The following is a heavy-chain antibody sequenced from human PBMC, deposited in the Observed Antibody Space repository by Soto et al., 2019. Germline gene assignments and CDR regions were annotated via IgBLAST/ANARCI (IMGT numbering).Heavy chain of an antibody. CDR2: IDPSDSYT. CDR3: ARPGRNGVAP. D-gene: IGHD4-17*01. J-gene: IGHJ5*02. CDR1: GYRFTSYW. Sequence: EVQLVRSGAEVTKPGESLRISCKGSGYRFTSYWISWVRQMPGKGLEWMGRIDPSDSYTNYSPSFQGHVTISADKSICTADLPWSSLKASDNAIDYCARPGRNGVAPWGHETMVTVST. V-gene: IGHV5-10-1*03.